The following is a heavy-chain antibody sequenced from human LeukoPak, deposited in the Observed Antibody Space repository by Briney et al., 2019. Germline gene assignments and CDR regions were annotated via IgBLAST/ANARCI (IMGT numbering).Heavy chain of an antibody. D-gene: IGHD4-23*01. CDR3: AIVRWDFDY. J-gene: IGHJ4*02. CDR2: ISYDGSNK. CDR1: GFTFSSYG. Sequence: GGSLRLSCAASGFTFSSYGMHWVRQAPGKGLEWVAVISYDGSNKYYADSVKGRFAISRDNSKNTLYLQMNSLRAEDTAVYYCAIVRWDFDYWGQGTLVTVSS. V-gene: IGHV3-30*03.